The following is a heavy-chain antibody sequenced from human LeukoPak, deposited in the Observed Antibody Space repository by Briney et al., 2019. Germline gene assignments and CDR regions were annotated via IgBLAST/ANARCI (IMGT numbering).Heavy chain of an antibody. Sequence: PSETLSLTCAVYGGSFSGYYWSWIRQPPGKGLEWIGEINHSGSTNYNPSLKSRVTISVDTSKNQFSLKLSSVTAADTAVYYCARGDIVVAPAAKAYYYYMDVWGKGTTVTVSS. CDR1: GGSFSGYY. D-gene: IGHD2-2*01. V-gene: IGHV4-34*01. J-gene: IGHJ6*03. CDR3: ARGDIVVAPAAKAYYYYMDV. CDR2: INHSGST.